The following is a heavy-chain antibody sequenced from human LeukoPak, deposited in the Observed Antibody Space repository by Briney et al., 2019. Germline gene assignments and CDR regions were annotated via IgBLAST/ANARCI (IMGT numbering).Heavy chain of an antibody. J-gene: IGHJ1*01. CDR1: GYTFTSYG. CDR3: ARGGLRSIAAAGPLEYFQH. D-gene: IGHD6-13*01. Sequence: ASVKVSCKASGYTFTSYGISWVRQAPGQGLEWMGWISAYNGNTNYAQKLQGRVTMTTDTSTSTAYMELRSLRSDDTAVYYCARGGLRSIAAAGPLEYFQHWGQGTLVTVSP. V-gene: IGHV1-18*01. CDR2: ISAYNGNT.